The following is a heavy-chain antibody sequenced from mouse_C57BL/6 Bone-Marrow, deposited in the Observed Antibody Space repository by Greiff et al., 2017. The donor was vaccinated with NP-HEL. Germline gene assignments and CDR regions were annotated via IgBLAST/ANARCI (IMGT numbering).Heavy chain of an antibody. V-gene: IGHV1-74*01. J-gene: IGHJ2*01. CDR3: AIITTVVVQYYFDY. CDR1: GYTCTTYS. Sequence: QVQLQQPGAELVKPGASVKVSCKASGYTCTTYSMHCAPQPPSPFLSFLFRIHPSSIYTNYNQNFKGKATLTVDKSSSTAYMQLSSLTSEDSAVYYCAIITTVVVQYYFDYWGQGTTLTVSS. D-gene: IGHD1-1*01. CDR2: IHPSSIYT.